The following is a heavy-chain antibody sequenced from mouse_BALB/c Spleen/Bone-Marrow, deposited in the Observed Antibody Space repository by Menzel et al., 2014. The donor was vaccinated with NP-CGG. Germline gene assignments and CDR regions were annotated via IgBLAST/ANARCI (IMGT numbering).Heavy chain of an antibody. CDR1: GFNIKDTY. D-gene: IGHD1-1*01. V-gene: IGHV14-3*02. CDR2: IDPANGNT. CDR3: AFYYYGSSLCAY. J-gene: IGHJ3*01. Sequence: VQLQQSGAELVKPGASVKLSCTASGFNIKDTYMHWVKQRPEQGLEWIGRIDPANGNTKYDPKFQGKATITADTSSNTAYLQLSSLTSEDTAVYYCAFYYYGSSLCAYWGQGTLVTVSA.